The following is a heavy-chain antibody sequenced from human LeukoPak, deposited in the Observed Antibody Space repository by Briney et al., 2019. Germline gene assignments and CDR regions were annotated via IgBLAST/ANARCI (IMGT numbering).Heavy chain of an antibody. CDR1: GFTVSGNY. CDR3: AREFSSSSYYFDY. D-gene: IGHD6-6*01. Sequence: GGSLRLSCAASGFTVSGNYMSWVRQAPGKGLEWVSVIYSGGITYYADSVKGRFTISRDNSKNTLYLQMNSLRAEDTAVYYCAREFSSSSYYFDYWGQGALVTVSS. J-gene: IGHJ4*02. CDR2: IYSGGIT. V-gene: IGHV3-53*01.